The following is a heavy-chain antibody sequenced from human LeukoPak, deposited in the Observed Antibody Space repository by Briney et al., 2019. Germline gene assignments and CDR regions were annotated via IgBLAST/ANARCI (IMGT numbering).Heavy chain of an antibody. CDR1: GGSISSFY. CDR3: ARTSSSGWYSSYYFDY. Sequence: PSETLSLTCTVSGGSISSFYWSWIRQPPGKGLEWIGYIYYSGSTNYNPSLKSRVTISVDTSKNQFSLKLSSVTAADTAVYYCARTSSSGWYSSYYFDYWGQGTLVTVSS. J-gene: IGHJ4*02. CDR2: IYYSGST. V-gene: IGHV4-59*01. D-gene: IGHD6-19*01.